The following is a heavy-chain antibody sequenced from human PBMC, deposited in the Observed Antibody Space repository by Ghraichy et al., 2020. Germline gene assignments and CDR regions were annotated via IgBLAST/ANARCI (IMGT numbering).Heavy chain of an antibody. V-gene: IGHV3-66*01. D-gene: IGHD4-11*01. CDR2: IYSDGTT. Sequence: GGSLRLSCAASGFTVSNNHMSWVRQAPGKGLEWVSVIYSDGTTDYADSVKGRFSMSRENSKNTVYLQMNTLRGEDTAVYYCARDQRVTYQFYYYYGMDVWGQGTTVTVSS. CDR3: ARDQRVTYQFYYYYGMDV. J-gene: IGHJ6*02. CDR1: GFTVSNNH.